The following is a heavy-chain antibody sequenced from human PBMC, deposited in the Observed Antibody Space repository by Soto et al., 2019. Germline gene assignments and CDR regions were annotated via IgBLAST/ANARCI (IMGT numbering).Heavy chain of an antibody. J-gene: IGHJ4*02. CDR3: ASAKTSGPGGGTTTSFDY. D-gene: IGHD1-26*01. V-gene: IGHV1-2*04. CDR2: INPNSGDT. CDR1: GYTFTGYY. Sequence: ASVKVSCKASGYTFTGYYIHWVRQAPGQGLEWMGWINPNSGDTKYAEKFQGWVTMTRDTSINTAYMELSRLRSDDTSVYYCASAKTSGPGGGTTTSFDYWGQGTLVTSPQ.